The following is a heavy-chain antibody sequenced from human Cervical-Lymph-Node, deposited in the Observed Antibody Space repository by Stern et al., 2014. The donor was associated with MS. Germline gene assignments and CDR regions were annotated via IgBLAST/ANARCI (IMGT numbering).Heavy chain of an antibody. CDR3: ARHPVAAGTGVHFEY. J-gene: IGHJ4*02. CDR2: IWHDGSNE. Sequence: QVQLVQSGGGVVQPGRSLRLSCAASGFTFSNYGMYWVRQAPGKGLEWVAVIWHDGSNEYYADSVKGRFTISRDNSKDTVYLQMDSLRDADTAVYYCARHPVAAGTGVHFEYWGQGELVIVSS. CDR1: GFTFSNYG. V-gene: IGHV3-33*03. D-gene: IGHD6-13*01.